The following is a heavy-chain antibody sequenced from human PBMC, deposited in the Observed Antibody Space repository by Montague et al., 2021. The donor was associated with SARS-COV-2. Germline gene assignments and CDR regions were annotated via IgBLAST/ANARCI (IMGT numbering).Heavy chain of an antibody. CDR3: TRAQIACFIANCVNHFDY. V-gene: IGHV4-59*01. CDR1: GGSISGDY. J-gene: IGHJ4*02. D-gene: IGHD1-1*01. CDR2: SYETGST. Sequence: SETLSLTCTVSGGSISGDYWTWTRQHPGNGLEWPGHSYETGSTKNNPSLKSRVTISIDTPKNQFSLKLTSGTAADKAVNFWTRAQIACFIANCVNHFDYWGQGATVTVSS.